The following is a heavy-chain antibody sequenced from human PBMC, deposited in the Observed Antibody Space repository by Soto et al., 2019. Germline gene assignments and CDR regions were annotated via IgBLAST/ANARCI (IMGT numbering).Heavy chain of an antibody. V-gene: IGHV1-69*12. D-gene: IGHD1-1*01. CDR3: ASRTTGSPNYYYGMDV. Sequence: QVQLVQSGADVKKPGSSVKVSCKASGGTFSSYAINWVRQAPGQGLEWMGGIIPIFGTADYAQKFQGRVTITADESTSTAYMELSSLRSEDTAVYDCASRTTGSPNYYYGMDVWGQGTTVTVSS. CDR1: GGTFSSYA. J-gene: IGHJ6*02. CDR2: IIPIFGTA.